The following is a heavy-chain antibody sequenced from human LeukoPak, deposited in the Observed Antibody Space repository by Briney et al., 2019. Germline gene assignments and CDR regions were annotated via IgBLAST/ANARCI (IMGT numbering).Heavy chain of an antibody. V-gene: IGHV3-48*01. CDR3: ARRFDS. J-gene: IGHJ4*02. Sequence: GGSLTLSCAASGFSFTAYSMNWVRQAPGRGLEWISYIGPGGAIYYADSVTGRFTVSRDTAKNSLYLQMNGLRAEDTAVYYCARRFDSWGQGTLVTVSS. CDR1: GFSFTAYS. CDR2: IGPGGAI.